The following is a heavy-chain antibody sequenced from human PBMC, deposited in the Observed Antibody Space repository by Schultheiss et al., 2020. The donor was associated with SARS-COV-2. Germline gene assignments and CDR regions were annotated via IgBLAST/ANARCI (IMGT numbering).Heavy chain of an antibody. CDR3: ARALGTAELGY. CDR2: IIPILGPA. J-gene: IGHJ4*02. CDR1: GGTFSSYA. V-gene: IGHV1-69*13. Sequence: SVKVSCKASGGTFSSYAISWVRQAPGQGLEWMGGIIPILGPAIYAQRFQGRVTITADGSTRTAYMELSSLRSEDTAVYYCARALGTAELGYWGQGTLVTVSS. D-gene: IGHD6-13*01.